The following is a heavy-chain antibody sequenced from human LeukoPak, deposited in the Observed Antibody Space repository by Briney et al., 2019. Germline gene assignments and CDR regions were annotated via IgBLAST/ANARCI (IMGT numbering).Heavy chain of an antibody. D-gene: IGHD3-22*01. CDR2: ISGDGGNT. CDR1: GFTFDDYA. V-gene: IGHV3-43*02. J-gene: IGHJ3*02. CDR3: AKESGAYYYDSSGGGAFDI. Sequence: GGSLRLSCAASGFTFDDYAMHWVRQAPGKGLEWVSLISGDGGNTYYADSVEGRFTISRDSSKNSLYLQMNSLRTEDTALYYCAKESGAYYYDSSGGGAFDIWGQGTMVTVSS.